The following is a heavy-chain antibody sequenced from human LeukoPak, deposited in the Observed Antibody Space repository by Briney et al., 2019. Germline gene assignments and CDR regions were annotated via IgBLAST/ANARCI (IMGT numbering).Heavy chain of an antibody. CDR2: IRSKADGGTT. V-gene: IGHV3-15*01. D-gene: IGHD6-13*01. Sequence: PGGSLRLSCAASGFTFRNYWMGWVRQAPGKGLEWVGRIRSKADGGTTDYAAVVKGRFDISRDDSKNTLYLQMNSLKTEDTAVYYCTSDRYSSSWYLGYWGQGTLVTVSS. J-gene: IGHJ4*02. CDR3: TSDRYSSSWYLGY. CDR1: GFTFRNYW.